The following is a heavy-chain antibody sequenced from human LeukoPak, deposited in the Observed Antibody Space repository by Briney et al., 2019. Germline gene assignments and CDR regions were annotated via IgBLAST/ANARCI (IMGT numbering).Heavy chain of an antibody. CDR1: GYTFTSYY. Sequence: SVKVSCKASGYTFTSYYMHWVRQAPGQGLEWMGGIIPIFGTANYAQKFKGRVTITADESTSTAYMELSSLRSEDTAVYYCARLVEMALYFDYWGQGTLVTVSS. D-gene: IGHD5-24*01. J-gene: IGHJ4*02. CDR3: ARLVEMALYFDY. V-gene: IGHV1-69*13. CDR2: IIPIFGTA.